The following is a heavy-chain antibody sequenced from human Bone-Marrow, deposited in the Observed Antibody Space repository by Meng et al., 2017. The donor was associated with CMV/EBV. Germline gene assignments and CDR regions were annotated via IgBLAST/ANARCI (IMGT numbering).Heavy chain of an antibody. CDR1: GFTFSNAW. CDR3: TPDTPPHWVFDH. D-gene: IGHD7-27*01. J-gene: IGHJ4*02. V-gene: IGHV3-15*01. Sequence: GESLKISCAASGFTFSNAWMSWVRQAPGKGLEWVGRIKSKTDGGTTDYAAPVKGRFTISRDDSKNTLYLQMNSLKTEDTAVYYCTPDTPPHWVFDHWGQGTLVTVSS. CDR2: IKSKTDGGTT.